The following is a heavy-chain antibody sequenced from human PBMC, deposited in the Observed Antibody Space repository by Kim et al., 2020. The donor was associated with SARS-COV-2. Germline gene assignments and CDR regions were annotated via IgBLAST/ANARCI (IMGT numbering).Heavy chain of an antibody. CDR1: GFTFDDYG. J-gene: IGHJ6*02. D-gene: IGHD1-26*01. CDR3: ARVNSLSGSYYVWDYGMDV. V-gene: IGHV3-20*01. Sequence: GGSLRLSCAASGFTFDDYGMSWVRQAPGKGLEWVSGINWNGGSTGYADSVKGRFTISRDNAKNSLYLQMNSLRAEDTALYHCARVNSLSGSYYVWDYGMDVWGQGTTVTVSS. CDR2: INWNGGST.